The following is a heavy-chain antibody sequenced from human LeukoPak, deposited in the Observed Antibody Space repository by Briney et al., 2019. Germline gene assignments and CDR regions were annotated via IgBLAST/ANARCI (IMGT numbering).Heavy chain of an antibody. V-gene: IGHV4-34*01. CDR1: GGSFSGYY. J-gene: IGHJ4*02. D-gene: IGHD6-13*01. Sequence: PSGTLSLTCAAYGGSFSGYYWTWIRQPPGKGLEWIGETNHSGGTNYNPSLKSRVTISVDTSKNQFSLRLSAVTAADTAVYYWARGQYSSTWYDYWGQGTLVSVSS. CDR2: TNHSGGT. CDR3: ARGQYSSTWYDY.